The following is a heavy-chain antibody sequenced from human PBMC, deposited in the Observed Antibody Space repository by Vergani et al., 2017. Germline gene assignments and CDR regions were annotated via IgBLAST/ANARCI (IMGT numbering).Heavy chain of an antibody. Sequence: EVQLVESGGGLVQPGRSLRLSCTASGFTFGDNAMSWFRQAPGKGLEWVGFIRSKAYGGTTEYAASVKGRFTISRDDSKSIAYLQMNSLKTEDTAVYYCTRALEDWLFDYWGQGTLVTVSS. V-gene: IGHV3-49*03. CDR1: GFTFGDNA. D-gene: IGHD2-15*01. J-gene: IGHJ4*02. CDR3: TRALEDWLFDY. CDR2: IRSKAYGGTT.